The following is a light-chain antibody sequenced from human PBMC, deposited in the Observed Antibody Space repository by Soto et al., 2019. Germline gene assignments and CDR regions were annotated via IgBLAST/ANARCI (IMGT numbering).Light chain of an antibody. J-gene: IGKJ5*01. CDR1: QTISGY. V-gene: IGKV1-39*01. CDR2: AAS. CDR3: QLSHTTLT. Sequence: DIQMTQSPSSLSASVGDRVTITCRASQTISGYLNWYQQKPGKAPELLIYAASYLGNGVPSRFSGSGSGADFTLTISSLQPEDSATYYCQLSHTTLTFGQGNDWRL.